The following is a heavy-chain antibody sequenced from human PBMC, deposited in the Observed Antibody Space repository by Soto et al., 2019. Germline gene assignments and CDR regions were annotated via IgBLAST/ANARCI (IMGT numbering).Heavy chain of an antibody. V-gene: IGHV3-30*18. CDR3: AEGPPLIYDSSGYYDY. CDR1: GFTFSSYG. J-gene: IGHJ4*02. Sequence: PGGSLRLSCAASGFTFSSYGMHWVRQAPGKGLEWVAVISCDGSNKYYADSVKGRFTISRDNSKNTLYLQMNSLRAEDTAVYYCAEGPPLIYDSSGYYDYWGRGTLVTVSS. CDR2: ISCDGSNK. D-gene: IGHD3-22*01.